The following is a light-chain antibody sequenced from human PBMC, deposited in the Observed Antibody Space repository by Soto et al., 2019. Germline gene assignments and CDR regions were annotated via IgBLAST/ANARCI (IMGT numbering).Light chain of an antibody. V-gene: IGLV2-14*01. CDR2: EVS. Sequence: QSVLTQPASVSGSPGQSITISCTGTSSDVGSYNYVSWYQQHPGKVPKLMIYEVSNRPSEVSNRFSGSKSGNTASLTISGLQAEDEAYYYCSSYTTSSAVVFGGGTKLTVL. CDR3: SSYTTSSAVV. J-gene: IGLJ3*02. CDR1: SSDVGSYNY.